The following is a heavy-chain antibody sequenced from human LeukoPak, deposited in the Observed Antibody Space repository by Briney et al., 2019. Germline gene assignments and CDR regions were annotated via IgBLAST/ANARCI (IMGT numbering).Heavy chain of an antibody. D-gene: IGHD3-16*01. CDR2: IYSGGST. CDR1: GFTVSSNY. CDR3: VRDLVFVWTPGDDFDF. J-gene: IGHJ4*02. Sequence: GGSLRLSCAASGFTVSSNYMSWVRQAPGKGLEWVSVIYSGGSTYYADSVKGRFTISRDNTKKSLYLQMNNLSAEDTAVYYCVRDLVFVWTPGDDFDFWGQGTLVIVSS. V-gene: IGHV3-66*01.